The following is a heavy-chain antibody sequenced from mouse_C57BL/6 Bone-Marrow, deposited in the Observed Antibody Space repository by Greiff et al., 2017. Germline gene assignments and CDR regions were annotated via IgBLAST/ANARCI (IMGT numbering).Heavy chain of an antibody. D-gene: IGHD2-4*01. CDR2: IYPGSGNT. V-gene: IGHV1-76*01. Sequence: VQLQQSGAELVRPGASVKLSCKASGYTFTDYYINWVKQRPGQGLEWIARIYPGSGNTYYNEKFKGKATLTAEKSSSTAYMQLSSLTSEDSAVYFCARGRLRRKFRFAYWGQGTLVTVSA. J-gene: IGHJ3*01. CDR3: ARGRLRRKFRFAY. CDR1: GYTFTDYY.